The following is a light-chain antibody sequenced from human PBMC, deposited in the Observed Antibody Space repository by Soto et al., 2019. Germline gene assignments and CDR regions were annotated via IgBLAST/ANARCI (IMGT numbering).Light chain of an antibody. J-gene: IGKJ1*01. CDR1: QSVSSN. CDR3: HQYNNWPPWT. V-gene: IGKV3-15*01. CDR2: GAS. Sequence: EIVMTQSPATLSVSPGERATLSCRASQSVSSNLAWYQQKPGQVPRLLIYGASTRATGIPARFSGSGSGTEFTLTISSRQSEDFAVYYCHQYNNWPPWTFGQGTKVEIK.